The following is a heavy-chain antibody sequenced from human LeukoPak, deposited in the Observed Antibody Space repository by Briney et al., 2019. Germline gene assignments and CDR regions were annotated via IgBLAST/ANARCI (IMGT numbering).Heavy chain of an antibody. Sequence: GGSLRLSCAASGFNFSNYNMNWVRQAPGKGLEWVSSIHSSSGSIYYADSLKGRFTISRDNAKNSLYLQMNSLRAEDTAVYYCARDLAWDAFDIWGQGTMVTVSS. J-gene: IGHJ3*02. CDR3: ARDLAWDAFDI. CDR2: IHSSSGSI. V-gene: IGHV3-21*01. CDR1: GFNFSNYN.